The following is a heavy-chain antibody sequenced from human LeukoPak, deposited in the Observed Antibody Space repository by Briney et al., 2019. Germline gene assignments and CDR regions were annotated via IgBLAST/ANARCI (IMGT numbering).Heavy chain of an antibody. V-gene: IGHV4-34*01. J-gene: IGHJ1*01. CDR2: INHSGST. Sequence: SETLSLTCAVYGGSFSGYYWSWIRQPPGKGLEWIGEINHSGSTNYNPSLKSRVTISVDTSKNQFSLKLSSVTAADTAVYYCASGSTHEYFQHWGQGTLVTVSS. CDR3: ASGSTHEYFQH. CDR1: GGSFSGYY. D-gene: IGHD1-1*01.